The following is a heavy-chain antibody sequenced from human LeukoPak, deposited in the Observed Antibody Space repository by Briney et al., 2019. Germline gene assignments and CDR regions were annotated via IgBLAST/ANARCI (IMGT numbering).Heavy chain of an antibody. V-gene: IGHV3-21*04. CDR3: AKEAGYSGSEGFDY. J-gene: IGHJ4*02. CDR1: GFTFSSYS. D-gene: IGHD5-12*01. CDR2: ISSSNSYI. Sequence: GGSLRLSCAASGFTFSSYSMNWVRQAPGKGLEWVSSISSSNSYIYYADSVKGRFTISRDNAKNSLYLQMNSLRAEDTALYYCAKEAGYSGSEGFDYWGQGTLVTVSS.